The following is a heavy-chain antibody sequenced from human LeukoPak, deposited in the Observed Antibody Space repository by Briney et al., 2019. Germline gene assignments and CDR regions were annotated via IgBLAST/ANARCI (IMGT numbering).Heavy chain of an antibody. V-gene: IGHV4-59*01. CDR3: ARVDGDYVGDY. D-gene: IGHD4-17*01. CDR1: GGSISSYY. CDR2: IYYSGST. J-gene: IGHJ4*02. Sequence: SETLSLTCTVSGGSISSYYWSWIRQPPGKGLEWIGYIYYSGSTNYNPSLESRVTISVDTSKNQFSLKLSSVTAADTAVYYCARVDGDYVGDYWGQGTLVTVSS.